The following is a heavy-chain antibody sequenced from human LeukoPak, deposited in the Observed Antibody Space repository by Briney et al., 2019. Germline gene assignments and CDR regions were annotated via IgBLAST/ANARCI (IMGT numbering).Heavy chain of an antibody. CDR1: GYTFTGYY. V-gene: IGHV1-2*02. CDR3: ARGAAAAGTAPYYYYMDV. Sequence: ASVKVSCKASGYTFTGYYMYWVRQAPGQGLEWMGWINPNSGGTGYAQKFQGRVTMTRDTSISTAYMELSRLTSDDTAVYYCARGAAAAGTAPYYYYMDVWGKGTTVTVSS. J-gene: IGHJ6*03. CDR2: INPNSGGT. D-gene: IGHD6-13*01.